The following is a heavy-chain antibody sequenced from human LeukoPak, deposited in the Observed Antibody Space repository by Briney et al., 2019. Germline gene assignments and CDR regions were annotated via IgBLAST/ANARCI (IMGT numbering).Heavy chain of an antibody. J-gene: IGHJ6*02. CDR3: ARDGSGIAAANPYYYGMDV. V-gene: IGHV1-2*02. CDR1: RYTFTGYY. CDR2: INPNSGGT. D-gene: IGHD6-13*01. Sequence: ASVKVSCKASRYTFTGYYMHWVRQAPGQGLEWMGWINPNSGGTNYAQKFQGRVTMTRDTSISTAYMELSRLRSDDTAVYYCARDGSGIAAANPYYYGMDVWGQGTTVTVSS.